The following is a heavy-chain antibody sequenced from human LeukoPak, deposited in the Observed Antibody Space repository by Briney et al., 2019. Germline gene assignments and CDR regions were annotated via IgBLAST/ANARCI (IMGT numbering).Heavy chain of an antibody. CDR3: ARKAYGMDV. J-gene: IGHJ6*04. V-gene: IGHV3-7*03. Sequence: TGGSLRLSCAASGFTFSNYWMSWVRQAPGKGLEWVANMKPDGSGKYYVDSVKGRFTISRDNAKNSLYLQMNSLRAEDTAVYYCARKAYGMDVWGKGTTVTVSS. CDR1: GFTFSNYW. CDR2: MKPDGSGK.